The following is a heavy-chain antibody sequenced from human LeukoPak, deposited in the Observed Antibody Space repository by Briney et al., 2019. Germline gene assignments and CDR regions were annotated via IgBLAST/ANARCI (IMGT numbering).Heavy chain of an antibody. CDR2: ISWNSGSI. Sequence: GGSLRLSCAASGFTFDDYAMHWVRQAPGKGLEWVSGISWNSGSIGYADSVKGRFTISRDNSKNTLYLQMNSLRAEDTAVYYCASGVADAFDIWGQGTMVTVSS. D-gene: IGHD3-10*01. J-gene: IGHJ3*02. CDR3: ASGVADAFDI. V-gene: IGHV3-9*01. CDR1: GFTFDDYA.